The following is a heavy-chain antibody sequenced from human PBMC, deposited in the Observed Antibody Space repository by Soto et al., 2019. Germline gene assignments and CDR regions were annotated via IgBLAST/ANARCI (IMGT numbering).Heavy chain of an antibody. Sequence: QVQLVQSGAEVKKPGASVKVSCKASGYTFTSYDINWVRQATGQGLEWMGWMNPNSGNTGYAQKFQGRVTMTRNTSISTAYMELSSLTSEDTAVYYCARERYSAYVCGYCGQGTLVTVSS. CDR1: GYTFTSYD. CDR3: ARERYSAYVCGY. CDR2: MNPNSGNT. J-gene: IGHJ4*02. V-gene: IGHV1-8*01. D-gene: IGHD5-12*01.